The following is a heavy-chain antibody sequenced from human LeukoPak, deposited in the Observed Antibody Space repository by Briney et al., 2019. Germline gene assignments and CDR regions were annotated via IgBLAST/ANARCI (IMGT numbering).Heavy chain of an antibody. J-gene: IGHJ4*02. CDR3: ARRRVFFDWLLPPDY. CDR2: IYPYDSDT. D-gene: IGHD3-9*01. Sequence: GESLKISCKGSGYSFASYWIGWVRQMPGKGLEWMGIIYPYDSDTSYSPSFQGQVTISADKSINTAYLQWSNLKASDTAMYYCARRRVFFDWLLPPDYWGQGTLVTVSS. CDR1: GYSFASYW. V-gene: IGHV5-51*01.